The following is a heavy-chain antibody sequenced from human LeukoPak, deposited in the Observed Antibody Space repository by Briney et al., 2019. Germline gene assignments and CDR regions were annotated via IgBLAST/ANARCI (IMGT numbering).Heavy chain of an antibody. CDR2: INAGNGNT. CDR3: ARDGVGSGVTTPFDY. V-gene: IGHV1-3*01. D-gene: IGHD4-17*01. CDR1: GYTFTGYY. J-gene: IGHJ4*02. Sequence: ASVKVSCKASGYTFTGYYMHWARQAPGQGLEWMGWINAGNGNTKYSQKFQGRVTITRDTSASTAYMELSSLRSEDTAVYYCARDGVGSGVTTPFDYWGQGTLVTVSS.